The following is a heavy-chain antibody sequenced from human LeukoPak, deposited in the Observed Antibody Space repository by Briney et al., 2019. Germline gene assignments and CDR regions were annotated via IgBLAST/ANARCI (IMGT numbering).Heavy chain of an antibody. D-gene: IGHD3-16*01. Sequence: GGSLRLSCAASGFTFSSYAMHWVRQAPGKGLEWVAVISYDGSNKYYADSVKGRFTISRDNSKNTPYLQMNSLRAEDTAVYYCARDYNVWGSKAHFDYWGQGTLVTVSS. CDR1: GFTFSSYA. J-gene: IGHJ4*02. CDR3: ARDYNVWGSKAHFDY. V-gene: IGHV3-30*04. CDR2: ISYDGSNK.